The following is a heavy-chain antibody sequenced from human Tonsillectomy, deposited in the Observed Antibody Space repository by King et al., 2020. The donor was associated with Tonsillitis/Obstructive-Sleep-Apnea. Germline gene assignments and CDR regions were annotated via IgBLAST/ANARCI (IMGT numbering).Heavy chain of an antibody. CDR2: IWYDGSKK. Sequence: QVQLVESGGGVVQPGRSLRLSCAASGFTFSSYGMYWVRQAPGKGLEWVAVIWYDGSKKNYADSVKGRFTISRDDSKSTVYLQMNSLRAEDTAVYYCARDPSYLSADFDPWGQGTLVTVSS. J-gene: IGHJ5*02. D-gene: IGHD2-21*01. V-gene: IGHV3-33*01. CDR3: ARDPSYLSADFDP. CDR1: GFTFSSYG.